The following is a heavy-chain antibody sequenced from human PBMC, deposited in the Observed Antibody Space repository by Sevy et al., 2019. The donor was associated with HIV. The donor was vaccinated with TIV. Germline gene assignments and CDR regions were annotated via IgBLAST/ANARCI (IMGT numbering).Heavy chain of an antibody. J-gene: IGHJ4*02. V-gene: IGHV1-24*01. Sequence: ASVRVSCKVSGSTLSRLSMHWVRQVPGKGLEWMASFDPEDGETFYARKFQGRVTMTEDTSTDIAYMELSSLRSEDTAVYYCTTDVHLGDFRLWDDWGQGTRVTVSS. CDR1: GSTLSRLS. CDR3: TTDVHLGDFRLWDD. CDR2: FDPEDGET. D-gene: IGHD4-17*01.